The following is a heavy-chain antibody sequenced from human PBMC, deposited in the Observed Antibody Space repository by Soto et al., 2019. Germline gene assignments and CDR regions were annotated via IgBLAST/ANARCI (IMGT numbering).Heavy chain of an antibody. V-gene: IGHV4-4*07. CDR1: GGSISGHY. D-gene: IGHD3-9*01. Sequence: QVQLQESGPGLVKPSETLSLTCTVSGGSISGHYWSWIRQPVGRGLEWIGHIYATGSTKYNSSLKIRVTMSVDTSEHQVSLRLNSVTAADTAVYYCAREGLDWSIEGLDVWGRGTTVTVSS. CDR2: IYATGST. CDR3: AREGLDWSIEGLDV. J-gene: IGHJ6*02.